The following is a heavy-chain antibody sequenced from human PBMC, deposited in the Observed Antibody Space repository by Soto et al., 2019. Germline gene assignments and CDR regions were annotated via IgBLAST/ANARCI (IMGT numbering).Heavy chain of an antibody. Sequence: ASVKVSCKASGGTFGSDAITWVRQAPGQGLEWVGRIIPIFGTTNYAQNLQGRVTITADKSTLTSYMELHSLTSDDTALYYCARYRTDSAYYTNWLDAWGQGTQVTVSS. D-gene: IGHD3-22*01. CDR1: GGTFGSDA. CDR3: ARYRTDSAYYTNWLDA. V-gene: IGHV1-69*06. J-gene: IGHJ5*02. CDR2: IIPIFGTT.